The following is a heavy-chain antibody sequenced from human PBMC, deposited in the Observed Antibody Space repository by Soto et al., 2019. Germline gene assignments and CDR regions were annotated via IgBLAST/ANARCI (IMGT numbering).Heavy chain of an antibody. J-gene: IGHJ4*02. CDR3: ARVNTTLVDHFDC. D-gene: IGHD5-18*01. Sequence: PGGSLRLSCVVSGFSVSATSIFWVRQATGKGLEWVSLMHRGGTTDNADCVKGRFTTSRDKSKNTLYLHMNGLRVEDTAVYYCARVNTTLVDHFDCWGQGTLVTVSS. CDR2: MHRGGTT. CDR1: GFSVSATS. V-gene: IGHV3-53*01.